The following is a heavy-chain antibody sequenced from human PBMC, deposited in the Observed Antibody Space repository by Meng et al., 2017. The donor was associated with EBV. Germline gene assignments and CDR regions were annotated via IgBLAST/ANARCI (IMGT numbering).Heavy chain of an antibody. J-gene: IGHJ4*02. Sequence: GRLVQSWAEVKKPGASVKVSCKASGYTFTGYYMHWVRQAPGQGLEWMGRINPNSGGTNYAQKFQGRVTMTRDTSISTAYMELSRLRSDDTAVYYCARVGIAVAGTGDYWGQGTLVTVSS. D-gene: IGHD6-19*01. CDR1: GYTFTGYY. V-gene: IGHV1-2*06. CDR3: ARVGIAVAGTGDY. CDR2: INPNSGGT.